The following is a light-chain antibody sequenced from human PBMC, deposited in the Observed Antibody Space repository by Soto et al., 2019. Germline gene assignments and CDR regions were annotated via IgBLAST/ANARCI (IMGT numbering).Light chain of an antibody. V-gene: IGLV2-14*03. Sequence: QSALTQPASVSGYPGQSITISCTGTSSDVGGYKYVSWYQQHPGKAPKLMIYDIRNRPSGVSNRFSGSKSGNTASLTISGLQAEDEADYYCSSYTSSSTRVFGTGTKLTVL. J-gene: IGLJ1*01. CDR3: SSYTSSSTRV. CDR1: SSDVGGYKY. CDR2: DIR.